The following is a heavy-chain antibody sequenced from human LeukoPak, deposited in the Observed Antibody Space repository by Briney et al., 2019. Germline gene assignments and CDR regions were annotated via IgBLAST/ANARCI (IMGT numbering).Heavy chain of an antibody. Sequence: KESGPTLVNPTQTLTLTCTFSGFSLATSRVGVGWIRQPPGKALEWLALIYWNDNKRYSPSLRSRLTVTKDTSKTQVFLTMTEMDPVDTATYYCAHGYGDYDPYFDYWGQGTLVTVSS. D-gene: IGHD4-17*01. V-gene: IGHV2-5*01. CDR3: AHGYGDYDPYFDY. CDR2: IYWNDNK. CDR1: GFSLATSRVG. J-gene: IGHJ4*02.